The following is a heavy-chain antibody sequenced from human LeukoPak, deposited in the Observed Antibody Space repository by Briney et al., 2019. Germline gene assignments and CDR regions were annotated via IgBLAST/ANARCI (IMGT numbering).Heavy chain of an antibody. CDR1: GGTFSSYA. CDR3: AKAPTGRGYYYGMDV. D-gene: IGHD3-10*01. CDR2: IIPILGIA. Sequence: SVKVSCKASGGTFSSYAISWVRQAPGQGLEWMGRIIPILGIANYAQKFQGRVTITADKSTSTAYMELSSLRSEGTAVYYCAKAPTGRGYYYGMDVWGQGTTVTVSS. V-gene: IGHV1-69*04. J-gene: IGHJ6*02.